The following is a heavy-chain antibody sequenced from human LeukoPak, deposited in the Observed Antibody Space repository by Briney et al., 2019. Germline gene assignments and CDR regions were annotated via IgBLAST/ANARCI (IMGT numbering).Heavy chain of an antibody. D-gene: IGHD3-22*01. CDR3: ARGSHYYDSSGYSHYFDY. Sequence: ASVKVSCKASGYTSTRYGITWVRQAPGQGLEWMGWISAYNGNADYAQKLQGRVTMTPDTSTSTAYMELRSLRSDDTAVYYCARGSHYYDSSGYSHYFDYWGQGTLVTVSS. J-gene: IGHJ4*02. CDR2: ISAYNGNA. V-gene: IGHV1-18*01. CDR1: GYTSTRYG.